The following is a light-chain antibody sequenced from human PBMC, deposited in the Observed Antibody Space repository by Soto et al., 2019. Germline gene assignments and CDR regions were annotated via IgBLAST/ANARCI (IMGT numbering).Light chain of an antibody. V-gene: IGLV2-23*02. Sequence: QSVLTQPDSVSGSPGQWITISCTGTSSDVGSYNLVSWYQQHPGKAPKLMIYEVSKRPPGVSNRLSGSKAGTTASLTNSGLQAEDEADYYCCSYAGRSTWVFGGGTKLTVL. CDR2: EVS. J-gene: IGLJ3*02. CDR1: SSDVGSYNL. CDR3: CSYAGRSTWV.